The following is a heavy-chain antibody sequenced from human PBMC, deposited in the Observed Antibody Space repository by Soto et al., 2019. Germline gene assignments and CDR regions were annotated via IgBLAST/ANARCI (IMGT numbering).Heavy chain of an antibody. Sequence: EVQLVESGGALVQPGGSLRLSCAASGFTFSNYWMHWVRQGPGEGLLWVSRINGGGTVTDYADSVRGRFTVSRDNAQNTQYLQINSLTAEDTAVYYCARGTLTSGDMIDYWGQGTLVTVSS. CDR1: GFTFSNYW. CDR3: ARGTLTSGDMIDY. J-gene: IGHJ4*02. V-gene: IGHV3-74*01. D-gene: IGHD3-10*01. CDR2: INGGGTVT.